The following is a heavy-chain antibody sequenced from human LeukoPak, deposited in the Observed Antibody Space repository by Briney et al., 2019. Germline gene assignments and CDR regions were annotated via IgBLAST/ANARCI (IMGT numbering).Heavy chain of an antibody. D-gene: IGHD1-26*01. CDR1: GGSISSFY. Sequence: SETPSLTCTVSGGSISSFYWSWIRQPPEKGLEWIGYISHSGTTNYNPSLKSRVTISVDTSMNQFSLKLSSVTAADTAVYYCARSNSESYYRGYYFDYWGQGTLVTVSS. J-gene: IGHJ4*02. CDR3: ARSNSESYYRGYYFDY. V-gene: IGHV4-59*01. CDR2: ISHSGTT.